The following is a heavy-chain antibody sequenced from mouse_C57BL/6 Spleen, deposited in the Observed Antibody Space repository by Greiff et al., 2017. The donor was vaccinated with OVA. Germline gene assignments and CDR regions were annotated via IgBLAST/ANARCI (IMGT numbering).Heavy chain of an antibody. V-gene: IGHV14-1*01. D-gene: IGHD1-1*01. CDR1: GFNIKDYY. Sequence: EVQLQQSGAELVRPGASVKLSCTASGFNIKDYYMHWVKQRPEQGLEWIGRIDPEDGDTEYAPKFQGKATMTADTSSNTAYLQLSSLTSEDSAVYYCTTRPPYGYGSSYRYFDYWGQGTTLTVSS. CDR2: IDPEDGDT. J-gene: IGHJ2*01. CDR3: TTRPPYGYGSSYRYFDY.